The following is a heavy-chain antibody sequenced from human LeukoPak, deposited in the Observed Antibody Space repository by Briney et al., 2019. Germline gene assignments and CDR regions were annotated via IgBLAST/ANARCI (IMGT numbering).Heavy chain of an antibody. CDR3: ARGSLAIFGVVIIGGSFDY. CDR2: INHSGST. V-gene: IGHV4-34*01. Sequence: PSETLSLTCAVYGVSFSGYYWSWIRQLPGKGLEWIGEINHSGSTNYNPSLKSRVTISVDTSKNQFSLKLSSVTAADTAVYYCARGSLAIFGVVIIGGSFDYWGQGTLVTVSS. D-gene: IGHD3-3*01. J-gene: IGHJ4*02. CDR1: GVSFSGYY.